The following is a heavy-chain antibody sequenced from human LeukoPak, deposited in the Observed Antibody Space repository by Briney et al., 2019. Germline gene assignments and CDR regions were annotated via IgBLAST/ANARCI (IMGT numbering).Heavy chain of an antibody. D-gene: IGHD6-13*01. CDR1: GFTFDDYT. V-gene: IGHV3-43*01. CDR3: ARSDGIATAGPFDY. J-gene: IGHJ4*02. Sequence: GGSLRLSCAASGFTFDDYTMHWVRQAPGKGLEWVSLISWDGGSTYYADSVKGRFTISRDNSKNTLYLQMNTLRAEDTAVYYCARSDGIATAGPFDYWGQGTLVTVS. CDR2: ISWDGGST.